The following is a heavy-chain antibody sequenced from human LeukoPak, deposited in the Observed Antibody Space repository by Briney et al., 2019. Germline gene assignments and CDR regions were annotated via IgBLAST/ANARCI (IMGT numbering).Heavy chain of an antibody. V-gene: IGHV3-23*01. D-gene: IGHD2-15*01. CDR2: ITDST. Sequence: GGSLRLSCAASGFTYSSYAMTWVRQAPGKGLEWVSAITDSTYFADSVKGRFTISRDSSKNTVYLQMNSLRAEDTAVYYCARYCSGGRSYPGLDPWGQGALVTVSS. CDR3: ARYCSGGRSYPGLDP. J-gene: IGHJ5*02. CDR1: GFTYSSYA.